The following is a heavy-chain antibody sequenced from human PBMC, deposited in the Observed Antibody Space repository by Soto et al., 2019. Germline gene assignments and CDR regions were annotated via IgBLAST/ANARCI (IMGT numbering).Heavy chain of an antibody. D-gene: IGHD1-26*01. Sequence: EVQLLESGGDLVQPGGSLRLSCAASGFTFSSYAVNWVRQAPGKGLEWVSAINGGSSTTYYEDSVKGRFTISRDNSRNTLYLQMNSLRAEDTAIYYCARVIMGAMVHAFEIWGQGTMVAVSS. CDR2: INGGSSTT. J-gene: IGHJ3*02. CDR3: ARVIMGAMVHAFEI. CDR1: GFTFSSYA. V-gene: IGHV3-23*01.